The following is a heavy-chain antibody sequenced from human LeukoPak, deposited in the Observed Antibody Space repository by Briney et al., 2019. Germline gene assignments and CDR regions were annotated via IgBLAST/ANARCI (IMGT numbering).Heavy chain of an antibody. J-gene: IGHJ5*02. Sequence: SETLSLTCTVSGGSISRSSYYWGWIRLPPGKGLEWIGSIYYSGSTYYNPSLKSRVTISVDTSKNQFSLRLSSVTAADTAVYYCARAQGYYYDSSGKWFDPWGQGTLVTVSS. V-gene: IGHV4-39*07. CDR3: ARAQGYYYDSSGKWFDP. D-gene: IGHD3-22*01. CDR1: GGSISRSSYY. CDR2: IYYSGST.